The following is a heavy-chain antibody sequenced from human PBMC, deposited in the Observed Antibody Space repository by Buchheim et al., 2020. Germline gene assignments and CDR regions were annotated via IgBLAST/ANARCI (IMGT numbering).Heavy chain of an antibody. CDR2: IFYSGNT. Sequence: QVQLQESGPGQVKPSETLSLTCTVSGGSISSDYWSWIRQSPGKGLEWIGCIFYSGNTHYNPSLKSRVPISSDKSKQQFSLELNSVTAADTAVYYCARGSGNSWHLLHWGQGTL. D-gene: IGHD6-13*01. J-gene: IGHJ1*01. CDR1: GGSISSDY. V-gene: IGHV4-59*01. CDR3: ARGSGNSWHLLH.